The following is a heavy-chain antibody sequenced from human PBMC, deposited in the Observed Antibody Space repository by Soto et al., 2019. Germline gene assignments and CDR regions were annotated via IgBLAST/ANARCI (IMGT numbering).Heavy chain of an antibody. Sequence: GGSLRLSCAASGFTFSGSAMHWVRQASGKGLEWVGRIRSKANSYATAYAASVKGRFTISRDDSKNTAYLQMNSLKTEDTAVYYCTGRYDFWSGFPDYWGQGTLVTVSS. CDR3: TGRYDFWSGFPDY. CDR2: IRSKANSYAT. CDR1: GFTFSGSA. V-gene: IGHV3-73*01. J-gene: IGHJ4*02. D-gene: IGHD3-3*01.